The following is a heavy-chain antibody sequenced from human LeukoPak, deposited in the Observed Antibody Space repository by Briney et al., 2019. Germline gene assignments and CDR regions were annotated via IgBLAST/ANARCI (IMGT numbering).Heavy chain of an antibody. J-gene: IGHJ4*02. CDR3: ARAPAYTFLTDYYDSSGYISPFDY. CDR1: GYTFTSYD. Sequence: ASVKVSCKASGYTFTSYDINWVRQAPGQGLEWMGWINPADGGTKFAQNFQVRVTMTSDTSISTAYMELSSLRSDDTAVYYCARAPAYTFLTDYYDSSGYISPFDYWGQGTLVSVSS. CDR2: INPADGGT. D-gene: IGHD3-22*01. V-gene: IGHV1-2*02.